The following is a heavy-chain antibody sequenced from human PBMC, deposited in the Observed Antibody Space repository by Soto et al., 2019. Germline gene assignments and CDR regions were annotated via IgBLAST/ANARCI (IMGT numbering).Heavy chain of an antibody. J-gene: IGHJ4*02. CDR3: AMEYCSSTSCYRDY. CDR2: IIPILGIA. CDR1: GGTFSSYT. D-gene: IGHD2-2*02. V-gene: IGHV1-69*02. Sequence: QVQLVQSGAEVKKPGSSVKVSCKASGGTFSSYTISWVRQAPGQGLEWMGRIIPILGIANYAQKFQGRVTITADKSTSTAYMEVRSLRPEDTAVYYCAMEYCSSTSCYRDYWGQGTLVTVSS.